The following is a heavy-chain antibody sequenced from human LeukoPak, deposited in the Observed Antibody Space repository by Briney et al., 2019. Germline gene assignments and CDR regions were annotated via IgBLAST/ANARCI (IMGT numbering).Heavy chain of an antibody. Sequence: PGGSLRLSCAASGFTFSSYGMHWVRQAPGKGLEWVAVIWYEGSNKYYADSVKGRFTISRDNSKNTLYLQMNSLRAEDTAVYYCARTMRPILTGYYSLDYWGQGTLVTVSS. CDR3: ARTMRPILTGYYSLDY. CDR1: GFTFSSYG. V-gene: IGHV3-33*01. D-gene: IGHD3-9*01. J-gene: IGHJ4*02. CDR2: IWYEGSNK.